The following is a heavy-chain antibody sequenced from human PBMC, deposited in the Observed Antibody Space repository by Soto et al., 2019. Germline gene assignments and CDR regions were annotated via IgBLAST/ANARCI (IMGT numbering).Heavy chain of an antibody. CDR2: INPNSGGP. J-gene: IGHJ6*02. CDR3: ARGDVDTAMVTYNYYGMDD. V-gene: IGHV1-2*04. Sequence: ASVKVSCKASGYTFTGYYMLWVRQAPGQGLEWMGWINPNSGGPNYAQKFQGWLTITTDTFISTAYMELNRLRSDDTAVYYCARGDVDTAMVTYNYYGMDDWGQGTTVTVSS. CDR1: GYTFTGYY. D-gene: IGHD5-18*01.